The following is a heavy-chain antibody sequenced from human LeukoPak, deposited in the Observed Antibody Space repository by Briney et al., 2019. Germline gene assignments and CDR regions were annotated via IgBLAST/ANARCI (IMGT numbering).Heavy chain of an antibody. D-gene: IGHD6-13*01. Sequence: ASVKVSCKASGYTFTGYYMHWVRQAPGQGLAWMGWINPNSGGTNYAQKFQGRVTMTRDTSISTAYMELSRLRSDDTSVYDCASPNGPQLGGMDVWGQGTTVTVSS. CDR1: GYTFTGYY. J-gene: IGHJ6*02. V-gene: IGHV1-2*02. CDR2: INPNSGGT. CDR3: ASPNGPQLGGMDV.